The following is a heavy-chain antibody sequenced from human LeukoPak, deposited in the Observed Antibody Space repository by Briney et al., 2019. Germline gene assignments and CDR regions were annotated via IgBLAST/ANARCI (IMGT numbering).Heavy chain of an antibody. CDR3: ARVTAAAGTRGDY. J-gene: IGHJ4*02. CDR1: GYTFTGYY. D-gene: IGHD6-13*01. Sequence: ASVKVSCKASGYTFTGYYMHWVRQAPGQGLEWMGWINPNSGGTNYAQKLQGRVTMTTDTSTSTAYMELRSLRSDDTAVYYCARVTAAAGTRGDYWGQGTLVTVSS. CDR2: INPNSGGT. V-gene: IGHV1-2*02.